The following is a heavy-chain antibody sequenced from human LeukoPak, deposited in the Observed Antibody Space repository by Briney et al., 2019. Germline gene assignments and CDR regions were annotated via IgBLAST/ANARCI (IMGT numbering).Heavy chain of an antibody. CDR1: GGSFSGYY. CDR2: INHSGST. D-gene: IGHD5-24*01. J-gene: IGHJ4*02. Sequence: SGTLSLTCAVYGGSFSGYYWSWIRQPPGKGLEWIGEINHSGSTNYNPSLKSRVTISVDTSKNQFSLKLSSVTAADTAVYYCARDPAKEMATPFDYWGQGTLVTVSS. V-gene: IGHV4-34*01. CDR3: ARDPAKEMATPFDY.